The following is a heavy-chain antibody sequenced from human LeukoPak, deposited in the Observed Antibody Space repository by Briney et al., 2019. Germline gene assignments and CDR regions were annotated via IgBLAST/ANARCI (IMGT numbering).Heavy chain of an antibody. J-gene: IGHJ5*02. V-gene: IGHV4-59*01. Sequence: SETLSLTCTVSGGSINSYYWSWIRQPPGKGLEWIGYIYYSGSTNYNPSLKSRVTISVDTSKNQFSLKLSSVTAADTAVYYCARVGQPMSGWFDPWGQGTLVTVSS. D-gene: IGHD1-26*01. CDR2: IYYSGST. CDR1: GGSINSYY. CDR3: ARVGQPMSGWFDP.